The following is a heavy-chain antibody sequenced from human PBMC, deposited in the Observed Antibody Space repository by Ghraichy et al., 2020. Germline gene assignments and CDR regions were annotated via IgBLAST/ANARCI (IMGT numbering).Heavy chain of an antibody. Sequence: SQTLSLTCIVSGGSISSSSYYWGWIRQPPGKGLEWIGSFYYSGSAYSGSTYYNPSLKSRVTISVVTSKNQFSLKLSSVTAADTAVYYCAGIHSGSYSVCFDYWGQGTLVTVSS. CDR2: FYYSGSAYSGST. CDR1: GGSISSSSYY. CDR3: AGIHSGSYSVCFDY. D-gene: IGHD1-26*01. J-gene: IGHJ4*02. V-gene: IGHV4-39*01.